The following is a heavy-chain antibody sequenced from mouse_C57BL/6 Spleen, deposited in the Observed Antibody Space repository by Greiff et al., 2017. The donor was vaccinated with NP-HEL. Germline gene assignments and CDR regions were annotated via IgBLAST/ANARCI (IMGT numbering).Heavy chain of an antibody. CDR3: ARDWDERLAY. Sequence: QVQLQQPGAELVMPGASVKLSCKASGYTFTSYWMHWVKQRPGQGLEWIGEIDPSDSYTNYNQKFKGKSTLTVDKSYSTAYMQLSSLTSEDSAVYYCARDWDERLAYWGQVTLVTVSA. V-gene: IGHV1-69*01. J-gene: IGHJ3*01. D-gene: IGHD4-1*01. CDR2: IDPSDSYT. CDR1: GYTFTSYW.